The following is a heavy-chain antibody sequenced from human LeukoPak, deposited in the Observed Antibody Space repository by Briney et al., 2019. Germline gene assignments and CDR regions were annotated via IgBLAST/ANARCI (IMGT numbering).Heavy chain of an antibody. D-gene: IGHD6-19*01. CDR2: MNPNSGNT. V-gene: IGHV1-8*01. J-gene: IGHJ4*02. CDR1: GYTFTSYD. Sequence: ASVKVSCKASGYTFTSYDINWVRQATGQGPEWMGWMNPNSGNTGYAQKFQGRVTMTRDTSISTAYMELSSLRSEDTAVYYCARRSGIAVAGAFDYWGQGTLVTVSS. CDR3: ARRSGIAVAGAFDY.